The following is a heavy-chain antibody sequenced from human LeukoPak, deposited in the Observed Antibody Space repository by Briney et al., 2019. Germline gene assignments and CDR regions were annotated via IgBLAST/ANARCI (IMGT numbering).Heavy chain of an antibody. CDR1: GDSINSYY. J-gene: IGHJ4*02. V-gene: IGHV4-59*12. Sequence: SETLSLTCTVSGDSINSYYWSWIRQPPGKGLEWIGYIYYTGSTNYNPSLKSRITISVDTSKNQFSLKLSSVTAADTAVYYCARRGVLGYCSSASCYTRLGRGFDYWGQGTLVTVSS. CDR2: IYYTGST. D-gene: IGHD2-2*02. CDR3: ARRGVLGYCSSASCYTRLGRGFDY.